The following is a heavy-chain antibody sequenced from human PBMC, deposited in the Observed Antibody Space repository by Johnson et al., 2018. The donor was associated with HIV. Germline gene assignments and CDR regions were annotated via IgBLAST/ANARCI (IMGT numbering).Heavy chain of an antibody. V-gene: IGHV3-30-3*01. Sequence: VQLVESGGGVVQPGRSLRLSCAASAFTFSSYAIHWVRQAPGKGLEWVAVISYDGSKKYYADSLKGRFTISRDNSKNTLSLQMNSLRAEDTAVYRCARDKWRVTAWDAFDIWGKGTMVSVSS. CDR3: ARDKWRVTAWDAFDI. J-gene: IGHJ3*02. D-gene: IGHD2-21*02. CDR1: AFTFSSYA. CDR2: ISYDGSKK.